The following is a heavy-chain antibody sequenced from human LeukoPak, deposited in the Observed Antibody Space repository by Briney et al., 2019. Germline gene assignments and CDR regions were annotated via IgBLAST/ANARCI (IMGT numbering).Heavy chain of an antibody. J-gene: IGHJ4*02. Sequence: ASVKVSCKASGYTFTGYYMHWLRQAPAQGLEWMGCINTESGDTKSAQKFQGRVTMTRDTSISTDYMELSSLTSDDTAVYYCARDGALDYWGQGTLVSVSS. D-gene: IGHD3-16*01. CDR2: INTESGDT. CDR1: GYTFTGYY. CDR3: ARDGALDY. V-gene: IGHV1-2*02.